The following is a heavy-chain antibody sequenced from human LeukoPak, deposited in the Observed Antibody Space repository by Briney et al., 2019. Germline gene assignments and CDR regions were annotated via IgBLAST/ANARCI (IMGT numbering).Heavy chain of an antibody. CDR2: ISYDGSNE. CDR1: GFTFSSYG. D-gene: IGHD3-9*01. J-gene: IGHJ4*02. V-gene: IGHV3-30*03. CDR3: ARADTSDILTGYSDY. Sequence: GGSLRLSCAASGFTFSSYGIHWVRQAPGKGLEWVALISYDGSNEYYADSVKGRFTISRDNAKKSLYLQMNRLRAEDTAVYFCARADTSDILTGYSDYWGQGTLVTVSS.